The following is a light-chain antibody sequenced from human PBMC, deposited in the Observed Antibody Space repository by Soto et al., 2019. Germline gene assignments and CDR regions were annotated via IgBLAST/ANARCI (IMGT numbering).Light chain of an antibody. CDR2: STD. CDR1: TGAVTSGHY. CDR3: LLYYGGAVI. J-gene: IGLJ2*01. V-gene: IGLV7-43*01. Sequence: QAVVTQEPSLTVSPGGTVTLTCASSTGAVTSGHYTNWLQQKPGQAPRALIYSTDTKHSWTPARFSGSLLGGKAALTLSGVRPEDEADYYCLLYYGGAVIFGGGTKLNVL.